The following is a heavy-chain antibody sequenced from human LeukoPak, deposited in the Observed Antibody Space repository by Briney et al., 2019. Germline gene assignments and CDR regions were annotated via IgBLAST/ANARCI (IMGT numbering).Heavy chain of an antibody. Sequence: PGGSLRLSCVASGFSFSTYGFQWVRQAPGKGLEWVAGIWYDGSHRYYGDSVKGRFTISRDNSKNILYLEMNSLRAEDTAVYYCAREQGTSRWYSNWFDPWGQGTLVTVSS. CDR2: IWYDGSHR. J-gene: IGHJ5*02. V-gene: IGHV3-33*01. CDR3: AREQGTSRWYSNWFDP. CDR1: GFSFSTYG. D-gene: IGHD6-13*01.